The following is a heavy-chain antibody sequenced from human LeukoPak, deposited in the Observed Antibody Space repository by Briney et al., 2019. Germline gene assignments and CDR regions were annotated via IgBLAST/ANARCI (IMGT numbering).Heavy chain of an antibody. Sequence: GASVKVSCKASGGTFSSYAISWVRQAPGQGLEWMGGIIPIFGTANYAQKFQGRVTITADESTSTAYMELSSLRSEDTAVYYCAGTEGGYPQEFDYWGQGTLVTVSS. V-gene: IGHV1-69*13. CDR1: GGTFSSYA. CDR2: IIPIFGTA. CDR3: AGTEGGYPQEFDY. D-gene: IGHD3-22*01. J-gene: IGHJ4*02.